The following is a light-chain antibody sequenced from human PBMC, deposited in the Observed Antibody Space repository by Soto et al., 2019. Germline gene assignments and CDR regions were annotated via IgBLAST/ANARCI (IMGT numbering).Light chain of an antibody. CDR1: QDVSFN. CDR2: TAS. CDR3: QQYSDWPAGT. V-gene: IGKV3-15*01. J-gene: IGKJ4*01. Sequence: EIVMTQSPATLSVSPGERATLSCRASQDVSFNLAWYQQKPGQAPRLLIYTASIRATGIPARFSGSGSGTEFTLTIRSLQSEDCAVYYCQQYSDWPAGTFGGGTKVEIK.